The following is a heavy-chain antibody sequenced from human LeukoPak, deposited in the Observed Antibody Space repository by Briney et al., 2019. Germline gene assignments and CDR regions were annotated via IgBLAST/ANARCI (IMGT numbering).Heavy chain of an antibody. V-gene: IGHV4-59*01. CDR2: IYYSGST. D-gene: IGHD6-19*01. Sequence: SETLSLTCTVSGGSISSYYWSWIRQPPGKGPEWIGYIYYSGSTNCNPSLKSRVTISVDTSKNQFSLKLSSVTAADTAVYYCARDLAVAGDYYYYYYMDVWGKGTTVTVSS. J-gene: IGHJ6*03. CDR1: GGSISSYY. CDR3: ARDLAVAGDYYYYYYMDV.